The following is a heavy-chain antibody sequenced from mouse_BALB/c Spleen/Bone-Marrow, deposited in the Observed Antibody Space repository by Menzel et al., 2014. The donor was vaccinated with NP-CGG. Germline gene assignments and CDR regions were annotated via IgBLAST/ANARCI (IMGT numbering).Heavy chain of an antibody. CDR3: SNLSTY. V-gene: IGHV1-69*02. D-gene: IGHD5-1*01. CDR1: GYTFTSYW. CDR2: IGPSDNYT. Sequence: QVQLQQSGGELVQPGASVKLSCKASGYTFTSYWMHWVKQRPGQGLEWIGAIGPSDNYTYYNQEFKGKATLTVDTSSSTAYMQHGTPTSEDSAVYYCSNLSTYWGQGTLVTVSA. J-gene: IGHJ3*01.